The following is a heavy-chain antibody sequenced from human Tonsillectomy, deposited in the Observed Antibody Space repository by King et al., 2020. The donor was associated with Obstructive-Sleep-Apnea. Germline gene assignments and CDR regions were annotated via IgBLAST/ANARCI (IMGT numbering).Heavy chain of an antibody. Sequence: QLVQSGGGLVKPGGSLRLSCAASGFTFSSYSMNWVRQAPGKGLEWVSSISSSINYIYYADSVKGRFTISRDNAKNSLYLQMNSLRADDTAVYYCARANGSGSYWHWGQGTLVTVSS. CDR3: ARANGSGSYWH. D-gene: IGHD3-10*01. J-gene: IGHJ4*02. CDR1: GFTFSSYS. CDR2: ISSSINYI. V-gene: IGHV3-21*01.